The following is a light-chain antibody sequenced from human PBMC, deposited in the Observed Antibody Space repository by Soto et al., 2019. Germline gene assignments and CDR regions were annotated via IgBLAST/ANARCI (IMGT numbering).Light chain of an antibody. CDR1: SSNIGAGKD. Sequence: QSVLTQPPSVSGAPGQRVTISCTGSSSNIGAGKDVHWYRQLPGAAPKFLISDSNHRPSGVPDRFSVSKSGASASLAITGLRAEDEGDYHCCSYAGSYVFGTGTKLTVL. CDR2: DSN. V-gene: IGLV1-40*01. CDR3: CSYAGSYV. J-gene: IGLJ1*01.